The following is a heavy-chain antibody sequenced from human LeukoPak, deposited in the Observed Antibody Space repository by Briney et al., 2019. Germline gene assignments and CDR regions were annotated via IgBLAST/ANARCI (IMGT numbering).Heavy chain of an antibody. CDR1: GFTFTTYW. D-gene: IGHD3-10*02. J-gene: IGHJ4*02. CDR2: INTDGRVT. Sequence: GGSLRLSCAASGFTFTTYWMHWVRQVPGKGLVWVARINTDGRVTTYADSVKGRFTVSRGNAENTLHLQMNDLRPEDTAVYYCIRETHVGLHLEYWGQGTLATVAS. V-gene: IGHV3-74*03. CDR3: IRETHVGLHLEY.